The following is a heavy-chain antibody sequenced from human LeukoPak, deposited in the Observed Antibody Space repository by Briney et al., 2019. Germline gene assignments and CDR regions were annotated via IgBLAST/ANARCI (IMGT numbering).Heavy chain of an antibody. CDR1: GFTFSSYG. Sequence: GRSLRLSCAASGFTFSSYGMHWVRQAPGKGLKWVAVISYDGSNKYYADSVKGRFTISRDNSKNTLYLQMNSLRAEDTAVYYCAKDSDYDSSGYFDYWGQGTLVTVSS. CDR3: AKDSDYDSSGYFDY. J-gene: IGHJ4*02. V-gene: IGHV3-30*18. D-gene: IGHD3-22*01. CDR2: ISYDGSNK.